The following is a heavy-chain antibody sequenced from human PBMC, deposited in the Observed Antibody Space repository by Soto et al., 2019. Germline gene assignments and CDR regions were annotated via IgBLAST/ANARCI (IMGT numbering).Heavy chain of an antibody. V-gene: IGHV1-69*13. J-gene: IGHJ6*02. D-gene: IGHD1-26*01. Sequence: SVKVSCKASGGTFSSFTISWVRQAPGQGLEWMGGIIPIYGTANYAQRVQDRVTIIAGACTTTAYMELSSLRSEDTAIYYCAKDRRADWESYYYYAMDVWGQGTTVPVSS. CDR2: IIPIYGTA. CDR3: AKDRRADWESYYYYAMDV. CDR1: GGTFSSFT.